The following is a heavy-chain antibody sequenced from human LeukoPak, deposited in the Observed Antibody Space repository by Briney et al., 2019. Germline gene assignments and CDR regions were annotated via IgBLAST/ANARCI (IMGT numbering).Heavy chain of an antibody. CDR1: GYTFTSYG. D-gene: IGHD1-7*01. V-gene: IGHV1-18*01. Sequence: ASVKVSCKASGYTFTSYGISWVRQAPGQGLEWMGRISAYNGNTNYAQKLQGRVTMTTDTSTSTAYMELRSLRSDDTAVYYCARGGDWNYVPEDWFDPWGQGTLVTVSS. CDR2: ISAYNGNT. CDR3: ARGGDWNYVPEDWFDP. J-gene: IGHJ5*02.